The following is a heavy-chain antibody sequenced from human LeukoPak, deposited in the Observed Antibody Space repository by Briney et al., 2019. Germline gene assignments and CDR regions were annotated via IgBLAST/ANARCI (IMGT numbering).Heavy chain of an antibody. V-gene: IGHV1-69*13. Sequence: SVKVSCKASGGTLSSYAISWVRQAPGQGLEWMGGIIPIFGTANYAQKFQGRVTINADESTSTAYMELSSLRSEDTAVYYCARVPAAPGYYDSSVPHYTDVWGKGTTVTISS. J-gene: IGHJ6*03. D-gene: IGHD3-22*01. CDR1: GGTLSSYA. CDR2: IIPIFGTA. CDR3: ARVPAAPGYYDSSVPHYTDV.